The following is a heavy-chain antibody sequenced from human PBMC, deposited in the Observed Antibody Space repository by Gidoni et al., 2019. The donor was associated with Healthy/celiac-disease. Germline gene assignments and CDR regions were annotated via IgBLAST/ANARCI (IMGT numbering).Heavy chain of an antibody. CDR2: IYYSGST. D-gene: IGHD6-19*01. J-gene: IGHJ3*02. Sequence: QLQLQESGPGLVKPSETLSLTCTVSGGSIRSSSYYWGWIRQPPGKGLEWIGSIYYSGSTYYNPSLKSRVTISVDTSKNQFSLKLSSVTAADTAVYYCARRSSGWYLSYAFDIWGQGTMVTVSS. CDR3: ARRSSGWYLSYAFDI. V-gene: IGHV4-39*01. CDR1: GGSIRSSSYY.